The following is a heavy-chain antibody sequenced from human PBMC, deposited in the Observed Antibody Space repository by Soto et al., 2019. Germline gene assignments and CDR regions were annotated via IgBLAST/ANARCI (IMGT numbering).Heavy chain of an antibody. V-gene: IGHV4-34*01. D-gene: IGHD1-26*01. CDR1: GGSFSGYY. J-gene: IGHJ4*02. CDR3: ARAQSWGATYYFDY. CDR2: INHSGST. Sequence: SETLSLTCAVYGGSFSGYYWSWIRQPPGKGLEWIGEINHSGSTNYNPSLKSRVTISVDTSKNQFSLKLSSVTAADTAVYYCARAQSWGATYYFDYWGQGTLVPVSS.